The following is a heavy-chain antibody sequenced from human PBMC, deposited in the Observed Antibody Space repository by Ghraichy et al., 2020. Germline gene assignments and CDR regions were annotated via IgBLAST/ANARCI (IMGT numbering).Heavy chain of an antibody. Sequence: GGSLRLSCAASGFTFSNYAMSWLRQAPGKGLEWVSAIRGSGVKTYYADSVKGRFTVSRDNSKNSLYLQMNSLRAEDTAVYYCAKEMDTRGWYSADYWVQGTLVTVSS. CDR3: AKEMDTRGWYSADY. D-gene: IGHD6-19*01. CDR2: IRGSGVKT. J-gene: IGHJ4*02. CDR1: GFTFSNYA. V-gene: IGHV3-23*01.